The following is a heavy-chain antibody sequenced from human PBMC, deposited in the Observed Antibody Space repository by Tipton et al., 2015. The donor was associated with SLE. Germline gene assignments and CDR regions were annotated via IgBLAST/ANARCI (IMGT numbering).Heavy chain of an antibody. CDR3: ARGLGSGWYDEYFQH. J-gene: IGHJ1*01. V-gene: IGHV4-4*07. CDR1: GGSISSYY. Sequence: TLSLTCTVSGGSISSYYWSWIRQPAGKGLEWIGRIYTSGSTNYNPSLKSRVTMSVDTSKNQFSLKLSSVTAADTAVYYCARGLGSGWYDEYFQHWGQGTLVTVSS. D-gene: IGHD6-19*01. CDR2: IYTSGST.